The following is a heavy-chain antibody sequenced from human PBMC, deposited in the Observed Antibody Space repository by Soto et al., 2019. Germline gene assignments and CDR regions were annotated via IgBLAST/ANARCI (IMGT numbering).Heavy chain of an antibody. CDR2: ISGSGGTT. CDR3: AKEDYYDSSRSLDH. J-gene: IGHJ4*02. CDR1: GFTLSTYA. Sequence: QPGGSLRLSCAASGFTLSTYAMSWVRQAPGKGLEWISLISGSGGTTYYAGSVKGRFTISRDNSKNTLYLQMRSLRAEDTAVYYCAKEDYYDSSRSLDHWGQGTLVTVSS. D-gene: IGHD3-22*01. V-gene: IGHV3-23*01.